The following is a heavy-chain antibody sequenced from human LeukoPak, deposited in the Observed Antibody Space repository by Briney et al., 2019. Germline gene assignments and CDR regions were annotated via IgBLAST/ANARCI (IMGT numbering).Heavy chain of an antibody. CDR2: TDTKGGST. CDR3: AKGGSGELYLDAFDI. J-gene: IGHJ3*02. CDR1: GFTFSGYA. V-gene: IGHV3-64D*06. Sequence: GGSLRLSCSASGFTFSGYAMHWLRQAPGKGLEYVASTDTKGGSTYYADSVKGRVTISRDNPKNTLHLEMSNLRTEDTAVYYCAKGGSGELYLDAFDIWGQGTMVTVSS. D-gene: IGHD3-16*01.